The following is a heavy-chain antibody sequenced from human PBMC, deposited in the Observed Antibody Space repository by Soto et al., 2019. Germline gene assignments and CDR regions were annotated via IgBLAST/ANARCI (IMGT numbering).Heavy chain of an antibody. CDR1: GGTFSSYA. D-gene: IGHD2-15*01. CDR3: ARDIVVVVAATGYNWFDP. V-gene: IGHV1-69*01. J-gene: IGHJ5*02. CDR2: IIPIFGTA. Sequence: QVQLVQSGAEVKKPGSSVKVSCKASGGTFSSYAISWVRQAPGQGLEWMGGIIPIFGTANYAQKFQGRVTITADESTSTAYMELSSLRSEDTAVYYCARDIVVVVAATGYNWFDPGGQGTLVTVSS.